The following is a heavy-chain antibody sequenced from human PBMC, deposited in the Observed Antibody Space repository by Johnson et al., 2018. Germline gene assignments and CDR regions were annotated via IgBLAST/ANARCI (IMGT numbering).Heavy chain of an antibody. V-gene: IGHV3-23*01. CDR2: ISGSGGGT. CDR1: GFPFSTYA. D-gene: IGHD6-13*01. CDR3: AKDPHGSSCYRYFQE. J-gene: IGHJ1*01. Sequence: VQLQESGGGLVQPGGSLRLSCAASGFPFSTYAMNWVSQAPGKGLEWVSAISGSGGGTYYVDSVKGRFTISRDNSKNTLYLQMNSLRAEDTAVYFWAKDPHGSSCYRYFQEWGQGTLVTVSS.